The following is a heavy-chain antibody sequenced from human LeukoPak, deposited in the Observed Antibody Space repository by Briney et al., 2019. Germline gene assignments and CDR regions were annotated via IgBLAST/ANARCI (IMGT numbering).Heavy chain of an antibody. J-gene: IGHJ3*02. Sequence: GASVKLSCKASGYTFTSYYFHWVRQAPGQGLEWAGTIDPADGTTTYAQRLQGRVTMTWDMSTSTVYMDLSSLSSEDTAVYYCARGYYDSSGYYDAFDTWGQGTMVTVYS. CDR1: GYTFTSYY. CDR2: IDPADGTT. CDR3: ARGYYDSSGYYDAFDT. V-gene: IGHV1-46*04. D-gene: IGHD3-22*01.